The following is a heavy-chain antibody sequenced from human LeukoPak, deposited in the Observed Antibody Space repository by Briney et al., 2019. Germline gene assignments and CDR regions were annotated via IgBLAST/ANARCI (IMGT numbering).Heavy chain of an antibody. J-gene: IGHJ4*02. CDR3: ARDRPYSGYGLSYFDY. D-gene: IGHD5-12*01. CDR1: GGSVSSGSYY. Sequence: SETLSLTCTVSGGSVSSGSYYWSWIRQPPGKGLEWIGYIYYSGSTNYNPSLKSRVTISVDTSRNQFSLKLSSVTAADTAVYYCARDRPYSGYGLSYFDYWGQGTLVTVSS. CDR2: IYYSGST. V-gene: IGHV4-61*01.